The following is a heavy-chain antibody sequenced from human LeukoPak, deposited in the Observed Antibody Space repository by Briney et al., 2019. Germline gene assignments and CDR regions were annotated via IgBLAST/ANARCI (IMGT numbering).Heavy chain of an antibody. J-gene: IGHJ6*03. Sequence: GSLRLSCAASGFTFSSYSMNWVRQAPGKGLEWVSSISSSSSYIHYADLVKGRFTISRDNAKNSLYLQMNSLRAEDTAVYYCAKMGDYYDSSGPRGYYYYMDVWGKGTTVTVSS. CDR2: ISSSSSYI. V-gene: IGHV3-21*04. D-gene: IGHD3-22*01. CDR3: AKMGDYYDSSGPRGYYYYMDV. CDR1: GFTFSSYS.